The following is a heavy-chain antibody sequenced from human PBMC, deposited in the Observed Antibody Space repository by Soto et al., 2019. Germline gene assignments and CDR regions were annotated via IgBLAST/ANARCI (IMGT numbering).Heavy chain of an antibody. J-gene: IGHJ4*02. CDR2: ISSSSSYI. D-gene: IGHD5-12*01. Sequence: EVQLVESGGGLVKPGGSLRLSCAASGFTFSSYSMNWVRQAPGKGLEWVSSISSSSSYIYYADSVKGRFTISRDNAKNSLYLQMNRLRAEDTAVYYCARDGGYSGYDSLWADYWGQGTLVTVSS. CDR1: GFTFSSYS. V-gene: IGHV3-21*01. CDR3: ARDGGYSGYDSLWADY.